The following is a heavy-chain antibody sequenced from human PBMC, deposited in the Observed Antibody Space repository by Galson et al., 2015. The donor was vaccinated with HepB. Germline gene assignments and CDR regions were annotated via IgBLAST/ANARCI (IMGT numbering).Heavy chain of an antibody. V-gene: IGHV2-70*11. CDR1: GFSLSTSGMC. J-gene: IGHJ4*02. Sequence: PALVKPTQPLTLTCTFSGFSLSTSGMCVSWIRQPPGKALEWLARIDWDDDKYYSTSLKTRLTISKDTSKNQVVLTMTNMDPVDTATYYCARIMTKGAYYFDYWGQGTLVAVSS. D-gene: IGHD3-16*01. CDR3: ARIMTKGAYYFDY. CDR2: IDWDDDK.